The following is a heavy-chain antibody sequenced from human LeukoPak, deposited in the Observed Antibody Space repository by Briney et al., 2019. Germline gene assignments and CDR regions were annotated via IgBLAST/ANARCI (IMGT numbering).Heavy chain of an antibody. J-gene: IGHJ3*02. V-gene: IGHV1-46*01. CDR1: GYTFTSYY. D-gene: IGHD5-12*01. CDR2: INPSGGST. Sequence: ASVKVSCKASGYTFTSYYMHWVRQAPGQGLEWMGIINPSGGSTSYAQKFQGRVTMTRDMSTSTVYMELNSLRAEDTALYYCAKDPGYSGAFDIWGQGTMVTVSS. CDR3: AKDPGYSGAFDI.